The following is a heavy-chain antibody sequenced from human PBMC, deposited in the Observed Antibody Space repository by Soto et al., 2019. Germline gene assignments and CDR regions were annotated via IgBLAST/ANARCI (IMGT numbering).Heavy chain of an antibody. J-gene: IGHJ4*02. CDR2: INPSGST. Sequence: PSETLSLTCAVYGGSSSGYYWSWIRQPPGKGLEWIGEINPSGSTNYNPSLQSRVTISVDTSKNQFSLKLSSGTAADTAGYYAARGRIHLYTWYSGSADLGYWGQGTRLSVSS. D-gene: IGHD1-26*01. CDR3: ARGRIHLYTWYSGSADLGY. V-gene: IGHV4-34*01. CDR1: GGSSSGYY.